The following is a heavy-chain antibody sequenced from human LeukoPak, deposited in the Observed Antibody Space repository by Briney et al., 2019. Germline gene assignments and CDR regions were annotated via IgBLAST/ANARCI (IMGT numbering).Heavy chain of an antibody. D-gene: IGHD5-18*01. CDR1: GGTFSSYA. V-gene: IGHV1-69*13. J-gene: IGHJ4*02. CDR3: AKDRRGYSYGYPLILPDY. CDR2: IIPIFGTA. Sequence: SVKVSCKASGGTFSSYAISWVRQAPGQGLEWMGGIIPIFGTANYAQKFQGRVTITADESTSTAYMELSSLRSEDTAVYYCAKDRRGYSYGYPLILPDYWGQGTLVTVSS.